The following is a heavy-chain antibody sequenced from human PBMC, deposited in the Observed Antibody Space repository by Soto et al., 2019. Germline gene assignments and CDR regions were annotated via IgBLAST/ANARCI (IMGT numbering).Heavy chain of an antibody. CDR3: ARGRMEKVGSGPFLLGSSRDIDFFFYPVDV. D-gene: IGHD3-16*01. CDR2: IYYTGST. Sequence: QVQLQESGPGLVKPSQTLSLSCTVSGGSMSSRGYYWNWIRQHPGKGLEWIGYIYYTGSTYYNPSVRCRVSIALDNSQNQMTLQLASVKAADTAVFYCARGRMEKVGSGPFLLGSSRDIDFFFYPVDVWGQGNKV. J-gene: IGHJ6*02. V-gene: IGHV4-31*03. CDR1: GGSMSSRGYY.